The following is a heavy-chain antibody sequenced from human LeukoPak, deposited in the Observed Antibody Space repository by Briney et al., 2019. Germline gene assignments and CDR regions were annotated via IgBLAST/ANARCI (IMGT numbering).Heavy chain of an antibody. CDR1: GGSLSSYY. D-gene: IGHD6-13*01. CDR3: ARQRSSTWSLGY. CDR2: VYYSGST. J-gene: IGHJ4*02. Sequence: SETLSLTCTVSGGSLSSYYWSWIRQPPGKGLEWIGYVYYSGSTNYNPSLKSRVTISVDTSKNQFSLKLSSVTAADTAVYFCARQRSSTWSLGYWGQGTLVTVSS. V-gene: IGHV4-59*08.